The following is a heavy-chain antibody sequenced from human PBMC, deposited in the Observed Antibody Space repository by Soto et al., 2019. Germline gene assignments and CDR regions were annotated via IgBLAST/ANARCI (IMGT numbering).Heavy chain of an antibody. CDR2: IWQDGSNK. CDR1: GFTFSSYG. D-gene: IGHD3-3*01. V-gene: IGHV3-33*01. J-gene: IGHJ4*02. CDR3: ARDPSGPSYDFLSGYYEY. Sequence: QVQLVESGGGVVQPGRSLRLSCAASGFTFSSYGMHWVRQAPGKGLEWVAVIWQDGSNKYYADSVKGRFTISRDNSKNTLYLQMNSLRAEDTTVYYCARDPSGPSYDFLSGYYEYWGQGTLVTVSS.